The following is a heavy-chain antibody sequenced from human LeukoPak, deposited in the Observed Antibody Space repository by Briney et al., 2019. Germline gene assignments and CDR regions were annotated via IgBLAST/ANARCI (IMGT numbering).Heavy chain of an antibody. CDR3: AELGITMIGGV. V-gene: IGHV3-23*01. CDR2: ISGSGGST. CDR1: GFTFSHYG. J-gene: IGHJ6*04. Sequence: GGTLRLSCAASGFTFSHYGMTWVRQAPGKGLEWVSAISGSGGSTYYAGSVKGRFTISRDNSKNTLYLQMNSLRAEDTAVYYCAELGITMIGGVWGKGTTVTISS. D-gene: IGHD3-10*02.